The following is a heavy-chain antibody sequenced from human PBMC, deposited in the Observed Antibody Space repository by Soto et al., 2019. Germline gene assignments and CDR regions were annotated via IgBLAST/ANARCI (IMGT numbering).Heavy chain of an antibody. V-gene: IGHV4-30-2*01. D-gene: IGHD2-2*01. CDR3: ARRRDAYTFFDY. J-gene: IGHJ4*02. CDR2: IYHSGST. Sequence: SETLSLTCAVSGGSISSGGYSWSWIRQPPGKGLEWIGYIYHSGSTYYNPSLKSRVTISVDTSKNQFSLKLSSVTAANTAVYYCARRRDAYTFFDYWGQGTLVTVSS. CDR1: GGSISSGGYS.